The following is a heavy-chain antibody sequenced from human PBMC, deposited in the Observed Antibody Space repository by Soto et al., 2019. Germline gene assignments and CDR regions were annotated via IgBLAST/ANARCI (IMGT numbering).Heavy chain of an antibody. J-gene: IGHJ1*01. CDR1: GGSISSYY. D-gene: IGHD3-10*01. Sequence: SETLSLTCTVSGGSISSYYWSWIRQPPGKGLEWIGYIYYSGSTNYNPSLKSRVTISVDTSKNQFSLKLSSVTAADTAVYYCARHKGYYYGSGSYLQHWGQGTLVTVSS. CDR3: ARHKGYYYGSGSYLQH. CDR2: IYYSGST. V-gene: IGHV4-59*08.